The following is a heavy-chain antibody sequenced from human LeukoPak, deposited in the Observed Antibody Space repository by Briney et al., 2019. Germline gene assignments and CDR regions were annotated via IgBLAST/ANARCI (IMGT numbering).Heavy chain of an antibody. J-gene: IGHJ3*02. CDR2: IYYSGSP. CDR1: GGSISSSSYY. D-gene: IGHD3-22*01. V-gene: IGHV4-39*07. CDR3: ARDLTYYYDSSTAFDI. Sequence: SETLSLTCTVSGGSISSSSYYWGWIRQPPGKGLEWIGRIYYSGSPYYNPSLKSRVTISVDTSKNQFSLKLSSVTAADTAVYYCARDLTYYYDSSTAFDIWGQGTMVTVSS.